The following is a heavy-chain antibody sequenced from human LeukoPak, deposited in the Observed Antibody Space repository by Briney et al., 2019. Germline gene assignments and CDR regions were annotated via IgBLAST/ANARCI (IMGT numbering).Heavy chain of an antibody. CDR1: GGTFSSYA. J-gene: IGHJ4*02. Sequence: ASVTVSCKASGGTFSSYAISWVRQAPGQGLEWMGGIIPIFGTANYAQKFQGRVTITADESTSTAYMELSSLRSEDTAVYYCAREGEGSSRSFDYWGQGTLVTVSS. CDR3: AREGEGSSRSFDY. CDR2: IIPIFGTA. V-gene: IGHV1-69*01. D-gene: IGHD6-13*01.